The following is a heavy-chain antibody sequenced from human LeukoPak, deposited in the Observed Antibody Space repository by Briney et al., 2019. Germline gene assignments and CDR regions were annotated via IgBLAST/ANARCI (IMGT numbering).Heavy chain of an antibody. CDR3: TTGYGDLEIYGN. V-gene: IGHV1-18*01. J-gene: IGHJ4*02. CDR2: ISVASGDT. CDR1: ASSFPTFS. D-gene: IGHD4-17*01. Sequence: GASVKVSCKASASSFPTFSFTWVRPAPGQGLEWMGWISVASGDTFYAQKVQGRGSMTTDTITGTVYMELTGLTSDDTAVYYCTTGYGDLEIYGNWGQGTLVIVSS.